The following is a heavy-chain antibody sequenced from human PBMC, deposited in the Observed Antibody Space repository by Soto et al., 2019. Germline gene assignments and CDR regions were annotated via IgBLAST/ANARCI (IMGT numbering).Heavy chain of an antibody. CDR2: IYHSGST. CDR3: ARVSSSGYYYWFDP. CDR1: GYSISSGYY. J-gene: IGHJ5*02. V-gene: IGHV4-38-2*01. D-gene: IGHD3-22*01. Sequence: PSETMYLTCAVSGYSISSGYYWGWIRQPPGKGLEWIGSIYHSGSTYYNPSLKSRVTISVDTSKNQFSLKLSSVTAVDTAVYYCARVSSSGYYYWFDPWGQGTLVTVSS.